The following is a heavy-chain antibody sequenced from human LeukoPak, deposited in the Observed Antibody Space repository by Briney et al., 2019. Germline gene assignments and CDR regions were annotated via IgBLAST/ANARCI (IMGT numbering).Heavy chain of an antibody. V-gene: IGHV4-38-2*02. CDR3: ARDKDDILTGYYPYY. CDR2: IYHSGST. CDR1: GYSISSGYY. J-gene: IGHJ4*02. D-gene: IGHD3-9*01. Sequence: SETLSLTCTVSGYSISSGYYWGRIRQPPGKGLEWIGSIYHSGSTYYNPSLKSRVTISVDTSKNQFSLKLSSVTAADTAVYYCARDKDDILTGYYPYYWGQGTLVTVSS.